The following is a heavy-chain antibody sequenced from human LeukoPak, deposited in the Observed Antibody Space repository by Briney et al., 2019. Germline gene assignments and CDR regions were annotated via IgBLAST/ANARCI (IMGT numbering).Heavy chain of an antibody. CDR3: ASWGFGLRYFPIYGMDV. CDR1: GGSISSGGYY. V-gene: IGHV4-31*03. D-gene: IGHD3-9*01. CDR2: IYYSGST. J-gene: IGHJ6*02. Sequence: SETLSLTCTVSGGSISSGGYYWSWIRQHPGKGLEWIGYIYYSGSTYYNPSLKSRVTISVDTSKNQFSLKLSSVTAADTAVYYCASWGFGLRYFPIYGMDVWGQGTTVTVSS.